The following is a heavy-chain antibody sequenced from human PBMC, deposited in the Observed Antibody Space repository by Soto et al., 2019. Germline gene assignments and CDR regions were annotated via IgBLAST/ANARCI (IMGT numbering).Heavy chain of an antibody. Sequence: PGESLKISCKGSGYSFTSYWIDWVRQMPGKGLEWMGIIYPGDSDTRYSPSFQGQVTISADKSISTAYLQWSSLKASDTAMYYCARHKGDDYIWGSYAYYFDYWGQGTLVTVSS. CDR3: ARHKGDDYIWGSYAYYFDY. D-gene: IGHD3-16*01. V-gene: IGHV5-51*01. CDR1: GYSFTSYW. CDR2: IYPGDSDT. J-gene: IGHJ4*02.